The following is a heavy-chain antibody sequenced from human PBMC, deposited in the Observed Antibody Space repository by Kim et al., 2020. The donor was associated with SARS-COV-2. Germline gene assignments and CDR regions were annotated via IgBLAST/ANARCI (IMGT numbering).Heavy chain of an antibody. V-gene: IGHV3-33*01. CDR3: APGYCSGGSCYSLVY. CDR2: IWYDGSNK. CDR1: GFTFSSYG. J-gene: IGHJ4*02. D-gene: IGHD2-15*01. Sequence: GGSLRLSCAASGFTFSSYGMHWVRQAPGKGLEWVAVIWYDGSNKYYADSVKGRFTISRHNSKNTLYLQMNSLRAEDTAVYYCAPGYCSGGSCYSLVYWGQGTLVTVSS.